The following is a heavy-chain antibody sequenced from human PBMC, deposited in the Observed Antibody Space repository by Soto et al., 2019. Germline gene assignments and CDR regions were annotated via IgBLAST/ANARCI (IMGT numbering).Heavy chain of an antibody. D-gene: IGHD2-15*01. V-gene: IGHV4-30-4*01. CDR1: GASISSGDSY. CDR2: IYYSGSP. CDR3: ARASLAYYYYAMDV. Sequence: QVQLQESGPGLVKPSQTLSLTCSVSGASISSGDSYWSWVRQPPGKGLEWIGYIYYSGSPYYSPSLKSRLTISVDTSKNQFSLKLTSVTAADTAVYYCARASLAYYYYAMDVWGQGTTVTVSS. J-gene: IGHJ6*02.